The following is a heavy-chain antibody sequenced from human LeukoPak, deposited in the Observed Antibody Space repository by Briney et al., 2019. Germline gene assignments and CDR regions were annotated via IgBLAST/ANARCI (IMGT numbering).Heavy chain of an antibody. CDR2: INTNTGNP. V-gene: IGHV7-4-1*02. CDR3: ARYWNPAGRYCSGGSCPYYFDY. CDR1: GYTFTSYG. Sequence: ASVEVSCKASGYTFTSYGMNWVRQAPGQGLEWLGWINTNTGNPTYAQGFTGRFVFSLDTSVSTAYLQISSLKAEDTAVYYCARYWNPAGRYCSGGSCPYYFDYWGQGTLVTVSS. D-gene: IGHD2-15*01. J-gene: IGHJ4*02.